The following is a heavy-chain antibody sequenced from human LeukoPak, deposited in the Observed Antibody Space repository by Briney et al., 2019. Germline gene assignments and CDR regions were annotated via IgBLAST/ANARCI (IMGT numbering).Heavy chain of an antibody. CDR2: IDGGGSNT. Sequence: GGALRLSCVASGFTFSDSWKHWVRQAPGKGLVWDSRIDGGGSNTPYADSVKGRFTISRDNAKGTLYLQMGSLRAEDTAVYYCARGRVSLSYFDYWGQGVLVTVAS. V-gene: IGHV3-74*01. D-gene: IGHD3-10*01. CDR3: ARGRVSLSYFDY. J-gene: IGHJ4*02. CDR1: GFTFSDSW.